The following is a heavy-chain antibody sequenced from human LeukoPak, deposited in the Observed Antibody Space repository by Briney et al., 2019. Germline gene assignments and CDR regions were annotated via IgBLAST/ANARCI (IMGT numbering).Heavy chain of an antibody. V-gene: IGHV3-21*01. CDR3: ARDEGVSFDY. Sequence: KPGGSLRLSCVTSGFTFSAYNMNWVRQAPGKGLEWVSCISSSSNYIYYADSVKSRFTISRDNAKNSLYLQMNRLRAEDTAVYYCARDEGVSFDYWGQGTLVTVSS. CDR1: GFTFSAYN. J-gene: IGHJ4*02. CDR2: ISSSSNYI.